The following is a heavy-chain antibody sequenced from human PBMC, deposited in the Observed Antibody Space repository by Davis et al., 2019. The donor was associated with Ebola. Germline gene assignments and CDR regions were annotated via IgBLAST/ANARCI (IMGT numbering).Heavy chain of an antibody. CDR3: ARDFGADCSSASCLEGAFDP. Sequence: ASVKVSCKASGYTFTGYYMHWVRQAPGQGLEWMGWINPNSGGTNYAQKFQGWVTMTRNTSISTAYMELSSLRSEDTAVYYCARDFGADCSSASCLEGAFDPWGQGTLVTVSS. J-gene: IGHJ5*02. CDR1: GYTFTGYY. V-gene: IGHV1-2*04. CDR2: INPNSGGT. D-gene: IGHD2-2*01.